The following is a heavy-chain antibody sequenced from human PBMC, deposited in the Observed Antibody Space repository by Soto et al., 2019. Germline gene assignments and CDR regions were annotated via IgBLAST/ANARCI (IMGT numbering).Heavy chain of an antibody. CDR1: GFIADDYA. Sequence: EVQLVESGGGLVQPGRSLRLSCVASGFIADDYAMHWVRQAPGKGLEWVSGISSNSATINYADSVKGRFTISRDNAKNSLFLQMNSMRPEDTAFYYCVKDRKWGAMTTMHYFDFWGQGTLVTVSS. CDR2: ISSNSATI. V-gene: IGHV3-9*02. J-gene: IGHJ4*02. D-gene: IGHD4-17*01. CDR3: VKDRKWGAMTTMHYFDF.